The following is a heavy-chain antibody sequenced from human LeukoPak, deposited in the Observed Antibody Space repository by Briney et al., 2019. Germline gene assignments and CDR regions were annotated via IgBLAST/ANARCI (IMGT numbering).Heavy chain of an antibody. CDR2: ISYDGSNK. Sequence: PGGSLRLSCAASVFTFSSYGMHWVRQAPGKGLEWVAVISYDGSNKYYADSVKGRFTISRDNSKNTLYLQMNSLRAEDTAVYYCAKDSNGSWDPVNWYFDLWGRGTLVTVSS. CDR1: VFTFSSYG. CDR3: AKDSNGSWDPVNWYFDL. D-gene: IGHD6-13*01. J-gene: IGHJ2*01. V-gene: IGHV3-30*18.